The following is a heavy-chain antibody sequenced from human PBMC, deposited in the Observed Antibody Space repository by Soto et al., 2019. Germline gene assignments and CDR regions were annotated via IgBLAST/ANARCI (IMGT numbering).Heavy chain of an antibody. CDR3: ARDSSAAGQEVGNDY. CDR2: IWYDGSNK. J-gene: IGHJ4*02. D-gene: IGHD6-13*01. CDR1: GFTFSSYG. V-gene: IGHV3-33*01. Sequence: GGSLRLSCAASGFTFSSYGMHWVRQAPGKGLEWVAVIWYDGSNKYYADSVKGRFTVSRDNSKNTLYLQMNSLRAEDTAVYYCARDSSAAGQEVGNDYWGQGTLVTVSS.